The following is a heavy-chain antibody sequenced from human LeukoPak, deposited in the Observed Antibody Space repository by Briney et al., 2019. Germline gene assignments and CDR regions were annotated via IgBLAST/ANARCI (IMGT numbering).Heavy chain of an antibody. D-gene: IGHD1-1*01. CDR3: ARLLAGTTLMDV. Sequence: SETLSLTCTVSGGLISSDYWAWIRQPPGKGLECIGYIFYSGSTNYTPSLKSRATMSVDTSKNRFSLKLSSVTAADTAVYYCARLLAGTTLMDVWGKGTTVTVSS. CDR1: GGLISSDY. V-gene: IGHV4-59*01. J-gene: IGHJ6*04. CDR2: IFYSGST.